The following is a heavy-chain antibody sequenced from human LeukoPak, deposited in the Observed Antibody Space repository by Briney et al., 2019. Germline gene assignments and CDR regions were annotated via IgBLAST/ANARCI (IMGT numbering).Heavy chain of an antibody. J-gene: IGHJ4*02. Sequence: GGSLRLSCAASGFIFSSYSMNWVRQAPGKGLEWVSYISSSSSTIYYADSVKGRFTISRDNAKNSLYLQMNSLRAEDTALYYCAREFPHGGNDYWGQGTLVTVSS. CDR3: AREFPHGGNDY. V-gene: IGHV3-48*01. CDR1: GFIFSSYS. CDR2: ISSSSSTI. D-gene: IGHD4-23*01.